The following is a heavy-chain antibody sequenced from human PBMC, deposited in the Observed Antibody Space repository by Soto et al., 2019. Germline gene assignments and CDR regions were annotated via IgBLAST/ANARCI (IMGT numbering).Heavy chain of an antibody. Sequence: SETLSLTCTVSGGSISSSSYYWGWIRQPPGKGLEWIGSIYYSGSTYYNPSLKSRVTISVDTSKNQFSLKLSSVTAADTAVYYCARLITLGRVYDGAAAGTPERCAFDIWGQGTMVTVSS. D-gene: IGHD6-13*01. J-gene: IGHJ3*02. CDR3: ARLITLGRVYDGAAAGTPERCAFDI. V-gene: IGHV4-39*01. CDR2: IYYSGST. CDR1: GGSISSSSYY.